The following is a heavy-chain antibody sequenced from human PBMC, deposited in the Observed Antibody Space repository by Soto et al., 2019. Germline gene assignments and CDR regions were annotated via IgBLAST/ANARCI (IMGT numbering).Heavy chain of an antibody. CDR1: GFTFSSYA. CDR3: AKGSRDVAAIAYYYYYMDV. J-gene: IGHJ6*03. Sequence: GGSLRLSCAASGFTFSSYAMSWVRQAPGKGLEWVSAISGSGGSTYYADSVKGRFTISRDNSKNTLYLQMNSLRAEDTAVYYCAKGSRDVAAIAYYYYYMDVWGKGTTVTVSS. CDR2: ISGSGGST. D-gene: IGHD2-15*01. V-gene: IGHV3-23*01.